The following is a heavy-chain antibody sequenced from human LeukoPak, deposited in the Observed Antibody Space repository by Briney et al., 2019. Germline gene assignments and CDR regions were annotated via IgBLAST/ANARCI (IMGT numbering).Heavy chain of an antibody. CDR2: ITSSSSYI. D-gene: IGHD3-10*01. CDR1: GFTFSSYS. Sequence: GGSLRLSCAASGFTFSSYSMNWVRQAPGKGLEWVSSITSSSSYIYYADSVKGRFSISRDNAKSSLYLQMNSLRAEDTAVYHCARVFWFGADYYGMDVWGQGTTVTVSS. CDR3: ARVFWFGADYYGMDV. V-gene: IGHV3-21*01. J-gene: IGHJ6*02.